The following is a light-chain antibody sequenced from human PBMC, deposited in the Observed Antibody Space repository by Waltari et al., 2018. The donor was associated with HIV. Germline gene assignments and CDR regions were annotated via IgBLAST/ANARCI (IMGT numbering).Light chain of an antibody. J-gene: IGLJ3*02. V-gene: IGLV2-23*01. CDR3: CSYAGSSNWV. Sequence: QSALPQPASVSGSPGQSITISCTARSSDAGSYNLVSWYQQHPGKAPKLMIYEGINRPSGVSNRFSGSKSGNTASLTISGLQAEDEADYYCCSYAGSSNWVFGGGTKLTVL. CDR1: SSDAGSYNL. CDR2: EGI.